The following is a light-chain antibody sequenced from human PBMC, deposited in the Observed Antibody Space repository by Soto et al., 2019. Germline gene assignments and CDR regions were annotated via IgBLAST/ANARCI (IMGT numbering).Light chain of an antibody. J-gene: IGLJ2*01. Sequence: QTVVTQEPSLTVSPGGTVTLTCGSTTGEVTTGHYPYWFQQKPGQAPRTLIYDTNRKHSWTPARFTGSLPGGKAALTLSGAQPEDEADYYCLLSYRGVGVFGGGTQLTVL. V-gene: IGLV7-46*01. CDR2: DTN. CDR3: LLSYRGVGV. CDR1: TGEVTTGHY.